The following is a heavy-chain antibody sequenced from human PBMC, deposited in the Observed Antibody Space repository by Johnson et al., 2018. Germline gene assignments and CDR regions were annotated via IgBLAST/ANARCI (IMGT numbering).Heavy chain of an antibody. J-gene: IGHJ3*02. D-gene: IGHD6-6*01. V-gene: IGHV1-69*09. CDR1: GGTFSTYT. CDR2: IIPILGIA. CDR3: AGRSIAALGDAFDS. Sequence: VQLVESGAEVKKPGSSVKVSCKASGGTFSTYTINWVRQAPGQGLEWMGRIIPILGIANYADSVKGRFTISRDNSKDTLYLQMNSLRAEDTAVYYCAGRSIAALGDAFDSRGQGTMVTVSS.